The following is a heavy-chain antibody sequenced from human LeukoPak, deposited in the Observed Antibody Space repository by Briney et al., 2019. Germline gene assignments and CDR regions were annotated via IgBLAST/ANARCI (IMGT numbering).Heavy chain of an antibody. D-gene: IGHD5-18*01. CDR1: GGSFSGYY. J-gene: IGHJ4*02. CDR3: AVAGYGRGFDY. V-gene: IGHV4-34*01. CDR2: INHSGST. Sequence: SETLSLTCAVYGGSFSGYYWNWIRQPPGKGLEWIGEINHSGSTNYNPSLKSRVTISVDTSKNQFSLKLSSVTAADTAVYYCAVAGYGRGFDYWGQGTLVTVSS.